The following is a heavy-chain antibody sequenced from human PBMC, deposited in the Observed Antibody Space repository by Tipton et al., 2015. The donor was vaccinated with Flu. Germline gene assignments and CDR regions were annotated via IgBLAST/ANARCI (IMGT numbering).Heavy chain of an antibody. J-gene: IGHJ4*02. D-gene: IGHD3-22*01. CDR2: IYYSGST. V-gene: IGHV4-31*03. CDR3: AREGDYYDSSGPISLFYY. CDR1: GGSISSGGYY. Sequence: CTVSGGSISSGGYYWSWIRQHPGKGLEWIGYIYYSGSTYYNPSLKSRVTISVDTSKNQFSLKLSSVTAADTAVYYCAREGDYYDSSGPISLFYYWGQGTLVTVSS.